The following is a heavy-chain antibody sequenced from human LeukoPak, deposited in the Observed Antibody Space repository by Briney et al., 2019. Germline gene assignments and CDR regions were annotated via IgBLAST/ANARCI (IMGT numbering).Heavy chain of an antibody. D-gene: IGHD2-21*02. J-gene: IGHJ4*02. Sequence: ASVKVSCKASGYTFTSHDINWVRQATGRGLEWMGWMNPNSGNTGYAQKFQGRVTMTRNTSISTAYMELSSLRSEDTAVYYCARGPAYCGGDCPLDYWGQGTLVTVSS. V-gene: IGHV1-8*01. CDR3: ARGPAYCGGDCPLDY. CDR1: GYTFTSHD. CDR2: MNPNSGNT.